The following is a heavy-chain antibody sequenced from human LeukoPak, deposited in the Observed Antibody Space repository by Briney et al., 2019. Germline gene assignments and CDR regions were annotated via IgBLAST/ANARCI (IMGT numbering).Heavy chain of an antibody. CDR2: IYYSGST. J-gene: IGHJ5*02. V-gene: IGHV4-59*01. D-gene: IGHD2-2*01. CDR3: ARSAYCSSTSCYYLDP. CDR1: GGSISSYY. Sequence: PSETLSLTCTVSGGSISSYYWSWIRQPPGKGLEWIGYIYYSGSTNYNPSLKSRVTISVDTSKNQFSLKLSSVTAADTAVYYCARSAYCSSTSCYYLDPWGQGTLVTVSS.